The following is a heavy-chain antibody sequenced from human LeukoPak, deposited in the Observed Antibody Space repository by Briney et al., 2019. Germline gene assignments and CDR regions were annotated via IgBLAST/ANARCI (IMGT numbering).Heavy chain of an antibody. Sequence: PSETLSLTCAVYGGSFSGYYWSWIRQPPGKGLEWIGEINHSGSTNYNPSLKSRVTISVDTSKNQFSLKLSSVTAADTAVYYCASPHLIAAAGKGDAFDIWGQGTMVTVSS. D-gene: IGHD6-13*01. CDR2: INHSGST. J-gene: IGHJ3*02. CDR1: GGSFSGYY. CDR3: ASPHLIAAAGKGDAFDI. V-gene: IGHV4-34*01.